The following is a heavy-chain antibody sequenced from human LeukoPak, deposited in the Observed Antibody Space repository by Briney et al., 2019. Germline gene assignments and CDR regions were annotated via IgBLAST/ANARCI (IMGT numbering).Heavy chain of an antibody. CDR1: GFILSESA. Sequence: GGSLRLSCAASGFILSESAIRWVRQASGKGLEWVGRIRSKANNYATAYAASVKGRFTISRDESKKTTYLQMNSLKTEDSAVYYCSRYRGDSDAFDMWGQGTMVTVSS. D-gene: IGHD3-16*01. J-gene: IGHJ3*02. CDR3: SRYRGDSDAFDM. CDR2: IRSKANNYAT. V-gene: IGHV3-73*01.